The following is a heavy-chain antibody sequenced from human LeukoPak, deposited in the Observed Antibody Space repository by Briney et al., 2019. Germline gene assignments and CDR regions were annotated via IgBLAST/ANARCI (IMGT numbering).Heavy chain of an antibody. CDR2: ISYDGSNK. CDR1: GFTFSDYG. Sequence: GGSLRLSCAASGFTFSDYGIHWVRQAPGQGLEWVAVISYDGSNKYYADSVKGRFTISRDNSQNTLYLQMNSLRAEDTAVYYCANTAVGSGWYYFDYWGQGTLVTVSS. CDR3: ANTAVGSGWYYFDY. D-gene: IGHD6-19*01. J-gene: IGHJ4*02. V-gene: IGHV3-30*18.